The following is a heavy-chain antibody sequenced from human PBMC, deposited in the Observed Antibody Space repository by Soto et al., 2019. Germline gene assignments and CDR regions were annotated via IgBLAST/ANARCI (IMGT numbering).Heavy chain of an antibody. V-gene: IGHV4-59*08. Sequence: QVQLQESGPGLVKPSETLSLTCTVSGGSISSYYWSWIRQPPGKGLEWIGYIYYSGSTNYNPSLKSRVTISVDTSKNRFSLKLSSVTAADTAVYYCARQTAIFGVVKVWGKGTTVTVSS. J-gene: IGHJ6*04. CDR3: ARQTAIFGVVKV. CDR1: GGSISSYY. CDR2: IYYSGST. D-gene: IGHD3-3*01.